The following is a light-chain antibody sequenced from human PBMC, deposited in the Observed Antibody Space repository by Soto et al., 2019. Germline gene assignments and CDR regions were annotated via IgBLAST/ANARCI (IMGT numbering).Light chain of an antibody. CDR3: QQYYSPPYT. J-gene: IGKJ2*01. CDR2: WAS. CDR1: QSVFFTSNSKNY. Sequence: DIVMTQSPDSLAVSLGQRVTINCKSSQSVFFTSNSKNYIAWHQQKVGQPPKLLIYWASSREFGVPDRFSGSGSGTECSLTISSLQAEDVAVYYCQQYYSPPYTFGQGTKLEIK. V-gene: IGKV4-1*01.